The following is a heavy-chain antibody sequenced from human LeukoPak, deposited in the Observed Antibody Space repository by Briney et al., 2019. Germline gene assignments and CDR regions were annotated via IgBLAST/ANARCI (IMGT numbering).Heavy chain of an antibody. V-gene: IGHV4-4*09. Sequence: SETLSLTCTVSGGSISSYYWSWIRQPPGKGLEWIGYIYTSGSTDYNPSLKRRVTISVDTSKNQFSLKLSSVTAADTAVYYCARHHPAAAGYDAFDIWGQGTMVTVSS. CDR2: IYTSGST. J-gene: IGHJ3*02. CDR1: GGSISSYY. D-gene: IGHD6-13*01. CDR3: ARHHPAAAGYDAFDI.